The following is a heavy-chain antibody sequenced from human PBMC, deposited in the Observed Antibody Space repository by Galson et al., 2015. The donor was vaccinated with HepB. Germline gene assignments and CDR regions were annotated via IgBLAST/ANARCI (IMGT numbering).Heavy chain of an antibody. CDR1: GYTFTSYA. D-gene: IGHD3-3*01. V-gene: IGHV1-3*01. CDR3: ARTGWTLWSGYYPFDY. Sequence: SVKVSCKASGYTFTSYAMHWVRQAPGQRLEWMGWINAGNGNTKYSQKFQGRVTITRDTSASTAYMELSSLRSEDTAVYYCARTGWTLWSGYYPFDYWGQGTLVTVSS. J-gene: IGHJ4*02. CDR2: INAGNGNT.